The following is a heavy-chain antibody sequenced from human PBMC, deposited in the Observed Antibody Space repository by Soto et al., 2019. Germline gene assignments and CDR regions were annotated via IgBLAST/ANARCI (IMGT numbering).Heavy chain of an antibody. V-gene: IGHV4-59*08. CDR1: GGSISSYY. J-gene: IGHJ6*02. Sequence: TLSLTCTVSGGSISSYYWSWIRQPPGKGLEWIGYIYYSGSTNYNPSLKSRVTISVDTSKNQFSLKLSSVTAADTAVYYCASVTRTCISTSCYRYYYGMDVWGQGTTVTVSS. CDR2: IYYSGST. CDR3: ASVTRTCISTSCYRYYYGMDV. D-gene: IGHD2-2*02.